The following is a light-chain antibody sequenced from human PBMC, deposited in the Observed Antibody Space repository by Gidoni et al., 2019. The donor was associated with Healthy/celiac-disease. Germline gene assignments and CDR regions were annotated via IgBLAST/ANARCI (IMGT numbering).Light chain of an antibody. J-gene: IGKJ2*01. V-gene: IGKV1-39*01. CDR1: QSISSY. CDR3: QQSYSTPYT. Sequence: HMTHSPSSLSASVGDRVTITCRASQSISSYLNWYQQKPGKAPKLLIYAASSLQSGVPSRFSGSGSGTDFTLTISSLQPEDFATYYCQQSYSTPYTFXXXTKLEIK. CDR2: AAS.